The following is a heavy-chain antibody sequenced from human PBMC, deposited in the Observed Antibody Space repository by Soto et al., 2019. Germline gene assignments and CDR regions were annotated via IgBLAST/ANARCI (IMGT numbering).Heavy chain of an antibody. CDR3: VHHGGDPYYHDF. CDR1: GGSLSSSSW. CDR2: IYYSGST. V-gene: IGHV4-4*02. D-gene: IGHD4-17*01. J-gene: IGHJ4*02. Sequence: QVQLQESGPGLVNPSGTLSLTCAVSGGSLSSSSWWSWVRQPPGKALEWLGEIYYSGSTKYNPSRTSRVTISADQSKTDLSLRLSSVTAADTAVYYCVHHGGDPYYHDFWGQGMLVTVSS.